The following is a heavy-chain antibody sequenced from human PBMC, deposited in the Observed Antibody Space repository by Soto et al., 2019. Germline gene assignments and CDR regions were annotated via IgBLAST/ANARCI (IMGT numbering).Heavy chain of an antibody. D-gene: IGHD2-15*01. CDR1: GGSISSGSYS. CDR3: ARAGYCSGGSCYGFDI. CDR2: IYDSGST. J-gene: IGHJ3*02. V-gene: IGHV4-30-2*01. Sequence: SETLSLTCAVSGGSISSGSYSWSWIRQPPGKGLEWIGYIYDSGSTYYNPSLKSRVTISVDRSNNQFSLKLSSLTAADTAVYYCARAGYCSGGSCYGFDIWGQGTMVTVSS.